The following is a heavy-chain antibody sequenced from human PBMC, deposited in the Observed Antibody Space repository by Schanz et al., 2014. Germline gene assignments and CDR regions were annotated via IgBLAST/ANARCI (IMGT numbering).Heavy chain of an antibody. CDR1: GGSISSGGYS. J-gene: IGHJ4*02. CDR2: IFFRGST. Sequence: QVQLQESGPGLVKPSQTLSLTCAVSGGSISSGGYSWSWIRQPPGKGLEWIGYIFFRGSTYYNPSLKSRVTISLDTSKNQFSLNLNSVTAADTAVYYCAREWSSFDYWGPGNLVTVSS. V-gene: IGHV4-30-4*07. CDR3: AREWSSFDY. D-gene: IGHD3-10*01.